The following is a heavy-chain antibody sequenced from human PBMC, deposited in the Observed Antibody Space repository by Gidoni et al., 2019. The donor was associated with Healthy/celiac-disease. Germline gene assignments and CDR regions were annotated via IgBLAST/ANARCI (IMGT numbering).Heavy chain of an antibody. CDR1: GFTFSSYS. J-gene: IGHJ6*03. D-gene: IGHD2-2*01. CDR3: ARVVVVPDYYYYMDV. CDR2: ISSSSSTI. Sequence: EVQLVESGGGLVQPGGSLRLSCAASGFTFSSYSMNWVRQAPGKGLEWVSYISSSSSTIYYADSVKGRFTISRDNAKNSLYLQMNSLRDEDTAVYYCARVVVVPDYYYYMDVWGKGTTVTVSS. V-gene: IGHV3-48*02.